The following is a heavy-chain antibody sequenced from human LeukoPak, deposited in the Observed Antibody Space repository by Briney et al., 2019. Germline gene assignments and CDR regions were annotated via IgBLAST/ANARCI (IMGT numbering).Heavy chain of an antibody. V-gene: IGHV1-18*01. CDR3: ARTNLDCTKGVCYEY. D-gene: IGHD2-8*01. Sequence: ASVKVSCKASGGTFSSYAITWVRQAPGQGLEWMGWVSAYNAKTYYPQKLQGRVTVTTDTSTATAYMELRSLRSDDTAVYYCARTNLDCTKGVCYEYWGQGTLVTVSS. CDR2: VSAYNAKT. CDR1: GGTFSSYA. J-gene: IGHJ4*02.